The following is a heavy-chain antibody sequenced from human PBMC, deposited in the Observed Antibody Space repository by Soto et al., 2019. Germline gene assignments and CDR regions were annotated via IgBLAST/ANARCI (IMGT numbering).Heavy chain of an antibody. D-gene: IGHD2-2*01. Sequence: TLSLTCAISGDSVSSNSAAWNWIRQPPSRGLEWLGRTYYRSKWYNDYAVSVRSRITINPDTSKNQFSLQLNSVTPEDTAVYYCARAPAMLASFDPWGQGTLVTVSS. V-gene: IGHV6-1*01. CDR1: GDSVSSNSAA. J-gene: IGHJ5*02. CDR3: ARAPAMLASFDP. CDR2: TYYRSKWYN.